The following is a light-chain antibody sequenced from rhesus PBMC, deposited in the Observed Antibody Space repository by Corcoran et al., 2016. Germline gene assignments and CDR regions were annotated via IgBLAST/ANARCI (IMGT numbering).Light chain of an antibody. V-gene: IGKV3-53*01. J-gene: IGKJ3*01. CDR1: PSVSSY. Sequence: QVILTQSPATLSLSPGERATLSCRASPSVSSYFAWYQPKPGQAPRLLIYGASRRATGIPDRFSCSGSVTECTLTISSLEPEDFAVYYCQKYSSSPFTFGPGTKLDIK. CDR2: GAS. CDR3: QKYSSSPFT.